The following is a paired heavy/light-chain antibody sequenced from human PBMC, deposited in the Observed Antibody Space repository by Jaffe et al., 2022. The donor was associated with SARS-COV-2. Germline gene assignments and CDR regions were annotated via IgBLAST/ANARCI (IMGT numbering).Light chain of an antibody. J-gene: IGKJ2*04. CDR3: QQYNSHPCS. Sequence: DIQMTQSPSTLSASIGDRVTITCRASQSISSWLAWYQQKPGKGPKVLIYKVSSLESGVPSRFSGSGSGTEFTLTISSLQPDDFGTYYCQQYNSHPCSFGQGTKLEIK. V-gene: IGKV1-5*03. CDR1: QSISSW. CDR2: KVS.
Heavy chain of an antibody. Sequence: EVQLVESGGGLVQPGGSLRLSCSASGFTFSNYAMHWVRQAPGKGLEYVSAISTYGSNKYYADSVKGRFTISRDNSKNTLFLQLSSLRPEDSAVYYCVKPYDDSISYFDYWGQGTLVTVSS. V-gene: IGHV3-64D*09. CDR3: VKPYDDSISYFDY. CDR1: GFTFSNYA. J-gene: IGHJ4*02. D-gene: IGHD4-17*01. CDR2: ISTYGSNK.